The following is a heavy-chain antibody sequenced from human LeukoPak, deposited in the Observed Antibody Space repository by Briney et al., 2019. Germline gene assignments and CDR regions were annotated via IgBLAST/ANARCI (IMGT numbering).Heavy chain of an antibody. V-gene: IGHV1-8*03. CDR2: MNPNSGNT. CDR1: GYTFTSYD. Sequence: ASVKVSCKASGYTFTSYDINWVRQATGQGLEWMGWMNPNSGNTGYAQKFQGRVTITRNTSISTAYMELSSLRSEDTAVYYCARALYCSSTSCAAFDYWGQGTLVTVSS. J-gene: IGHJ4*02. D-gene: IGHD2-2*01. CDR3: ARALYCSSTSCAAFDY.